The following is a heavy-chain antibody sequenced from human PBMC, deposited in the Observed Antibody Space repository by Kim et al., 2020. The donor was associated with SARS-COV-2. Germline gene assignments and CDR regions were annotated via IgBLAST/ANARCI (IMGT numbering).Heavy chain of an antibody. D-gene: IGHD6-19*01. V-gene: IGHV3-23*01. Sequence: GGSTYYADSVKGRFTISRDNSKNTLYLQMNSLRAEDTAVYYCARAVAGYYWGQGTLVTVSS. CDR3: ARAVAGYY. CDR2: GGST. J-gene: IGHJ4*02.